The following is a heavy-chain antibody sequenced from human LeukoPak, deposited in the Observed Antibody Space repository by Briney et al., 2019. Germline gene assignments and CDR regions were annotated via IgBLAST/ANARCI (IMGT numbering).Heavy chain of an antibody. CDR1: GGSISSGSYY. J-gene: IGHJ5*02. D-gene: IGHD2-15*01. V-gene: IGHV4-61*02. CDR3: ARSHRSRYCSGGSCYPVGWFDP. CDR2: TYTSVST. Sequence: PSETLSLTCTVSGGSISSGSYYWSWIRQPAGKGLEWIGRTYTSVSTNYNPSLKSRVTISVDTSKNQFSLKLSSVTAADTAVYYCARSHRSRYCSGGSCYPVGWFDPWGQGTLVTVSS.